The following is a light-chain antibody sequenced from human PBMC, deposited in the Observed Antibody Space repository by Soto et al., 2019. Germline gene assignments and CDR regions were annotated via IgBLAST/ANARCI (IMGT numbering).Light chain of an antibody. CDR3: QQYDNLPPYT. V-gene: IGKV1-33*01. CDR1: QDISNY. J-gene: IGKJ2*01. Sequence: DIQMTQSPSSLSASVGDRVTITCQARQDISNYLNWYQQKPGKAPQLLIYDASNLETGVPSRFSGSGSGTDFTFPISSLQPEDIATYYCQQYDNLPPYTFGQGTKLEIK. CDR2: DAS.